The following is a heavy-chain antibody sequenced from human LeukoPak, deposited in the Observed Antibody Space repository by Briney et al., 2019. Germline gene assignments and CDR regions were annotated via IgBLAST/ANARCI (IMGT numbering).Heavy chain of an antibody. CDR2: ISGSDTST. Sequence: GGSLRLSCAASGFSFTFYVMHWVRQAPGRRLEWIADISGSDTSTYYADSVKGRFTISRDNAKNSLYLQMNRLRVEDTAVYYCTTLTVPSNFEYWGQGTLVTVSS. V-gene: IGHV3-48*03. J-gene: IGHJ4*02. CDR1: GFSFTFYV. D-gene: IGHD6-19*01. CDR3: TTLTVPSNFEY.